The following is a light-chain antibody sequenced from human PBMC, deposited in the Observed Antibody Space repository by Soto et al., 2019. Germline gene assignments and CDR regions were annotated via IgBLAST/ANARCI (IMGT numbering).Light chain of an antibody. Sequence: QPVLTQSPSASASLGASVRLTCTLTSGHSSYAIAWHQQQPEKGPRFLMKLNSDGTHSKWDGIPDRYSGSSSGAERYLTISSLQSEDEADYYGQTWGTGIHVFGTGTKVTVL. CDR2: LNSDGTH. CDR3: QTWGTGIHV. V-gene: IGLV4-69*01. CDR1: SGHSSYA. J-gene: IGLJ1*01.